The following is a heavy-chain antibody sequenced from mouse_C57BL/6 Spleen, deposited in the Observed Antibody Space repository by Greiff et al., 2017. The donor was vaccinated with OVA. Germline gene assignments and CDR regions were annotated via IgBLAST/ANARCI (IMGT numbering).Heavy chain of an antibody. CDR1: GYTFTNYW. CDR2: IYPGGGYT. V-gene: IGHV1-63*01. CDR3: ARGEYLDY. J-gene: IGHJ2*01. Sequence: QVQLQQSGAALVRPGTSVKMSCQASGYTFTNYWIGWAKQRPGHGLEWIGDIYPGGGYTNYNEKFKGKATLTADKSSSTAYMQFSSLTSEDSAIYYCARGEYLDYWGQGTTLTVSS.